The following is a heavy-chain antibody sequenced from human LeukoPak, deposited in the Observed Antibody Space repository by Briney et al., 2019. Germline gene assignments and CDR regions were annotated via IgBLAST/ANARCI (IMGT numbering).Heavy chain of an antibody. J-gene: IGHJ4*02. Sequence: GGSLRLSCAASGFTFSSYGLHWVRQAPGKGLEWVAVIWYDGSNKYYADSVKGRFAISRDNSKNTLYLQMNSLRAEDTAVYYCARDLSALWGQGTLVTVSS. D-gene: IGHD6-25*01. CDR2: IWYDGSNK. CDR1: GFTFSSYG. V-gene: IGHV3-33*01. CDR3: ARDLSAL.